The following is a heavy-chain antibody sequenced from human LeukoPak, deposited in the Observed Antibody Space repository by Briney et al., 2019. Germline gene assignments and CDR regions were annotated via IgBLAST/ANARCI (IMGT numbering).Heavy chain of an antibody. V-gene: IGHV4-59*01. Sequence: PSETLSLTCTVSGGSISSYYWSWIRQPPGKGLEWIGYIYYSGSTNYNPSLKSRVTISVDTSKNQFSLKLSSVTAADTAIYYCAAMTTVTMYSYFFDSWGQGTLLTVSS. J-gene: IGHJ4*02. CDR3: AAMTTVTMYSYFFDS. D-gene: IGHD4-17*01. CDR1: GGSISSYY. CDR2: IYYSGST.